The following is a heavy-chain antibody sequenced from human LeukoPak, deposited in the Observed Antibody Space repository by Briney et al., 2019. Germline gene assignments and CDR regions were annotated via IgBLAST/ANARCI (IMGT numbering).Heavy chain of an antibody. CDR1: GGSISSGSYY. CDR2: IYTSGST. V-gene: IGHV4-61*02. CDR3: ARAGLDYYDSSGSDY. J-gene: IGHJ4*02. Sequence: PSETLSLTCTVSGGSISSGSYYWSWIRQPAGKGLEWIGRIYTSGSTNYNPSLKSRVTISVDTSKNQFSLKLSSVTAADTAVYYCARAGLDYYDSSGSDYWGQGTLVTVSS. D-gene: IGHD3-22*01.